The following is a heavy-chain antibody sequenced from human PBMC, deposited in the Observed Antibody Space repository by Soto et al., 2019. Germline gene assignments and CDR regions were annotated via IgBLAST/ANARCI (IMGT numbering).Heavy chain of an antibody. CDR2: ISIHNGNT. Sequence: QIQLVQSGGEVKKPGASVKVSCKASGYTFTSYGISWVRQAPGQGLEWMGWISIHNGNTNYAEKFQGRVTMTTDTSTSTAYMELGSLRSDDTAVYYCARRFGYSTSYDSYYLDVWGKGTPVTVSS. D-gene: IGHD6-13*01. J-gene: IGHJ6*03. V-gene: IGHV1-18*01. CDR3: ARRFGYSTSYDSYYLDV. CDR1: GYTFTSYG.